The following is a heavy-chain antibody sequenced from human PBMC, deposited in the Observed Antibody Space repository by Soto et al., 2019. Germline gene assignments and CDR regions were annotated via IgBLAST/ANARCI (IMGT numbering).Heavy chain of an antibody. CDR2: ISYDGSNK. V-gene: IGHV3-30*18. D-gene: IGHD5-12*01. CDR1: GFTFSSYG. J-gene: IGHJ4*02. Sequence: QVQLVESGGGVVQPGRSLRLSCAASGFTFSSYGMHWVRQAPGKGLEWVAVISYDGSNKYYADSVKGRFTISRDNSKNTLYLQMNRLRAEATAVYYCAKDGAPDVEMATLFFDYWGQGTLVTVSS. CDR3: AKDGAPDVEMATLFFDY.